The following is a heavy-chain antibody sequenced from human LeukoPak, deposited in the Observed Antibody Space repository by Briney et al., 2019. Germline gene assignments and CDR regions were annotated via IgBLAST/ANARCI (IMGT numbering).Heavy chain of an antibody. Sequence: SETLSLTCTVSGGSISSSSYYWGWIRQPPGRGLEWIGTMYYSGSTYYNPSLKSRVTISVDTSQNQFSLKLSSVTAADTAVYYCARRPSGYHYFDYWGQGTLVTVSS. CDR3: ARRPSGYHYFDY. CDR1: GGSISSSSYY. J-gene: IGHJ4*02. D-gene: IGHD5-12*01. CDR2: MYYSGST. V-gene: IGHV4-39*01.